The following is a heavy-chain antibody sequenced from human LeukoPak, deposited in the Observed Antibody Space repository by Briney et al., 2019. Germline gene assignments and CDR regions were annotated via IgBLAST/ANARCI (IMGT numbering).Heavy chain of an antibody. Sequence: ASVKVSCKTSGYTFINFGVSWVRQAPGQGLEWMGWINSYNGHTNYANTNYAQKLQDRVTMTTDASTSTAYMELRRLRSDDTAVYYCARDSPEGVSSGYYYSYYYYYMDVWGKGTTVTVSS. CDR2: INSYNGHTNYANT. J-gene: IGHJ6*03. CDR1: GYTFINFG. D-gene: IGHD3-22*01. V-gene: IGHV1-18*01. CDR3: ARDSPEGVSSGYYYSYYYYYMDV.